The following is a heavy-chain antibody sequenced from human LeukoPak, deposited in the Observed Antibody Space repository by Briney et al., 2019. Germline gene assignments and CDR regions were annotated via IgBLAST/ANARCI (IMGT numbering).Heavy chain of an antibody. CDR2: INPNSGGT. CDR3: AGDKGYSYGNHFDY. CDR1: GYTFTGYY. D-gene: IGHD5-18*01. J-gene: IGHJ4*02. Sequence: ASVKVSCKASGYTFTGYYMHWVRQAPGQGLEWMGWINPNSGGTNYAQKFQGRVTMTRDTSISTAYMELSRLRSDDTAVYYCAGDKGYSYGNHFDYWGQGTLVTVSS. V-gene: IGHV1-2*02.